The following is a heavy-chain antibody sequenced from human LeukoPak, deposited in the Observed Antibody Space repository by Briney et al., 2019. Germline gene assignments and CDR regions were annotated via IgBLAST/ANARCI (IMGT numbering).Heavy chain of an antibody. V-gene: IGHV4-34*01. Sequence: SETLSLTCAVYGGSFSGYYWSWIRQPPGKGLEWIGEINHSGSTNYNPSLKSRVTISVDTSKNQFSLKLSSVTAADTAVYYCARGVTADYWGQGTLVTVSS. CDR1: GGSFSGYY. J-gene: IGHJ4*02. D-gene: IGHD2-21*02. CDR2: INHSGST. CDR3: ARGVTADY.